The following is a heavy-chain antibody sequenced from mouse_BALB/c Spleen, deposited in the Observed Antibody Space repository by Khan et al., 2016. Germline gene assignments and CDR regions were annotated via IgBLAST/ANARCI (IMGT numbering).Heavy chain of an antibody. CDR3: NPCNYNAMDY. Sequence: VQLQQPGAELVRSGASVKLSCTASGFNIKDYYMHWVKQRPEQGLEWIGWIDPENGDTEYAPKFQGKATMTADTSSNTAYLQLSSLTSEDTAVYYYNPCNYNAMDYWGQGTSVTVSS. CDR2: IDPENGDT. J-gene: IGHJ4*01. CDR1: GFNIKDYY. V-gene: IGHV14-4*02.